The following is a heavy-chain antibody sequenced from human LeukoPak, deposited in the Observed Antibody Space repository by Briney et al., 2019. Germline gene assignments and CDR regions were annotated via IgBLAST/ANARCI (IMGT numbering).Heavy chain of an antibody. D-gene: IGHD6-13*01. CDR3: ARGGIAAAGPGY. CDR1: GYTFTSYY. V-gene: IGHV1-46*01. CDR2: INPSGGST. J-gene: IGHJ4*02. Sequence: GASVKVSCKASGYTFTSYYMHWVRQAPGQGLGRMGIINPSGGSTSYAQKFQGRVTMTRDTSTSTVYMELSSLRSEDTAVYYCARGGIAAAGPGYRGQGNPVTVSS.